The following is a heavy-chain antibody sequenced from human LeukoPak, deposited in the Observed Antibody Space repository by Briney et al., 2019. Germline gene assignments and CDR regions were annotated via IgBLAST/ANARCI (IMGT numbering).Heavy chain of an antibody. CDR2: ISSSTNYI. CDR3: AIDSGSYSETGDY. CDR1: GFTFSSYS. Sequence: PGGSLRLSCAASGFTFSSYSMNWVRQAPGKGLEWVASISSSTNYIYYGDSMEGRFTISRDNAKNSVNLQMNSLRAEDTAVYYCAIDSGSYSETGDYWGQGTLVTVSS. D-gene: IGHD1-26*01. J-gene: IGHJ4*02. V-gene: IGHV3-21*01.